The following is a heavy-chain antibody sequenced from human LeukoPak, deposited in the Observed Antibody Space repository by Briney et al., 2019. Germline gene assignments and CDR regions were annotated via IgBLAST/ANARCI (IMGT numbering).Heavy chain of an antibody. CDR3: ERGPDGCGSSCSLDY. J-gene: IGHJ4*02. Sequence: SETLSLTCTVSGGSISSYYWSWIRQPPGKGLEWIGYIYYSGSTNYNPSLKSRVTISVDTSKNQFSLKLSSVTAADTAVYYCERGPDGCGSSCSLDYWGQGTLVTVSS. CDR2: IYYSGST. D-gene: IGHD6-13*01. V-gene: IGHV4-59*01. CDR1: GGSISSYY.